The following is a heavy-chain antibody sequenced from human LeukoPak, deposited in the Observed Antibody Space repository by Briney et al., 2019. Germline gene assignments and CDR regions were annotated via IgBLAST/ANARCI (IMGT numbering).Heavy chain of an antibody. J-gene: IGHJ6*02. CDR1: RGTFSSYA. CDR3: ASTCSTSCYHYYYGMDV. Sequence: GASVTVSCTASRGTFSSYAISWVRQAPGQGLEWMGGIIPIFGTANYAQKFQGRVTITADESTSTAYMELSSLRSEDTAVYYCASTCSTSCYHYYYGMDVWGQGTTVTVSS. CDR2: IIPIFGTA. V-gene: IGHV1-69*13. D-gene: IGHD2-2*01.